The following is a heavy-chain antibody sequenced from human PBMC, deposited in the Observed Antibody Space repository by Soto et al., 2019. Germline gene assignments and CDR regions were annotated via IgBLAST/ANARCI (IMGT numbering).Heavy chain of an antibody. CDR3: ANYFYASGMYYGLGDY. CDR1: GFTFANYA. D-gene: IGHD3-10*01. V-gene: IGHV3-23*01. Sequence: GGSLRLSCVASGFTFANYAMTWVRQAPGKGLEWVSRVSATGATTHYADSVLGRFTVSGDNSKNIVYLQMDSLRADDTALYYCANYFYASGMYYGLGDYWGQGALVTVSS. CDR2: VSATGATT. J-gene: IGHJ4*02.